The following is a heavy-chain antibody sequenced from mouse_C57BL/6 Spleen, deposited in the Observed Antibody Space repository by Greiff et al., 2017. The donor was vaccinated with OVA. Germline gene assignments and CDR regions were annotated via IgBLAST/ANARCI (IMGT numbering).Heavy chain of an antibody. J-gene: IGHJ1*03. CDR3: ATIYGSSYGYFDV. CDR2: INPYNGDT. Sequence: VHVKQSGPELVKPGASVKISCKASGYSFTGYFMNWVMQSHGKSLEWIGRINPYNGDTFYNQKFKGKATLTVDKSSSTAHMELRRLTSEDSAVYYCATIYGSSYGYFDVWGTGTTVTVSS. V-gene: IGHV1-20*01. CDR1: GYSFTGYF. D-gene: IGHD1-1*01.